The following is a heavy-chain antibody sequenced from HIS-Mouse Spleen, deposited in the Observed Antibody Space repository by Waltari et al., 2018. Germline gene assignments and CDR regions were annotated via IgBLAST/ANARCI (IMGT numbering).Heavy chain of an antibody. D-gene: IGHD7-27*01. CDR3: TTLTGEGYYFDY. Sequence: QVQLVQSGAEVKKPGASVKVSCKASGYTFTGYYMHWVRPAPGQGLGWMGWINPNSGGTNYAQKFQGRVTMTRDTSISTAYMELSRLRSDDTAVYYCTTLTGEGYYFDYWGQGTLVTVSS. V-gene: IGHV1-2*02. CDR2: INPNSGGT. J-gene: IGHJ4*02. CDR1: GYTFTGYY.